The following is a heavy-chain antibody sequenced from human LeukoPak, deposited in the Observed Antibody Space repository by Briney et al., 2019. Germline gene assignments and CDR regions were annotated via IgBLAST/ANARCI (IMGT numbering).Heavy chain of an antibody. CDR2: INHSGST. CDR1: GGSISTSY. CDR3: ARSKPLGYCSGGSCYRRYFDY. V-gene: IGHV4-34*01. Sequence: SETLSLTCTVSGGSISTSYWSWIRQPPGKGLEWIGEINHSGSTNYNPSLKSRVTISVDASKNQFSLKLSSVTAADTAVYYCARSKPLGYCSGGSCYRRYFDYWGQGTLVTVSS. J-gene: IGHJ4*02. D-gene: IGHD2-15*01.